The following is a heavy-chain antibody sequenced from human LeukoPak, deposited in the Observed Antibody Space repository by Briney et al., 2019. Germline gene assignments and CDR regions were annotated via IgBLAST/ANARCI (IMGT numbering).Heavy chain of an antibody. D-gene: IGHD2/OR15-2a*01. CDR1: GGTFSSYA. CDR3: ARENSLFYFDY. V-gene: IGHV1-69*05. J-gene: IGHJ4*02. Sequence: GASVKVSCKASGGTFSSYAISWVRQAPGQGLEWMGGIIPIFGTANYAQKFQGRVTITTDESTSTAYMELRSMRSEDTAVYYCARENSLFYFDYWGQGTLVTVSS. CDR2: IIPIFGTA.